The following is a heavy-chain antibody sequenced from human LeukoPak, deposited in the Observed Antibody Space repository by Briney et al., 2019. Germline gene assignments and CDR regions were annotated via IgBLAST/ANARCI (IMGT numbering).Heavy chain of an antibody. CDR3: VRDRGWYHFDL. CDR1: GFTFATSW. J-gene: IGHJ4*02. Sequence: GGSLRLSCVASGFTFATSWMTWVRQTPGKGLEWVAHIKGDGTSTKYVDSVKGRFTISRDNTKNSLFLQLNSLRAEDTAIYYCVRDRGWYHFDLWGQGNLVTV. V-gene: IGHV3-7*01. D-gene: IGHD3-10*01. CDR2: IKGDGTST.